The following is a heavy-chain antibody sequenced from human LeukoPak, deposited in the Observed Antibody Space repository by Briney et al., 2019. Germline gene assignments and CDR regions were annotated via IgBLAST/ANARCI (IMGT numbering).Heavy chain of an antibody. J-gene: IGHJ5*02. D-gene: IGHD3-10*01. V-gene: IGHV1-69*01. Sequence: GASVKVSCKASGGTFSSYAISWVRQAPGQGLEWMGGIIPIFGTANYAQKFQGRVTITADESTSTAYLELSSLRSEDTAVYYCARGLGYYGSGSSNWFDPWGQGTLVTVSS. CDR1: GGTFSSYA. CDR3: ARGLGYYGSGSSNWFDP. CDR2: IIPIFGTA.